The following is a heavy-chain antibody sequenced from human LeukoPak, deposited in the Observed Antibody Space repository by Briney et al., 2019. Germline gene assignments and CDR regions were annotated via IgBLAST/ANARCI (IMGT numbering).Heavy chain of an antibody. V-gene: IGHV1-46*01. CDR1: GYTFTSYY. Sequence: ASVKVSCKASGYTFTSYYMHWVRQAPGQGLGWMGIINPSGGSTSYAQTFQGRVTITRDTYTSTVCMDLSSLRSEDTAVYYCARDQSVGGAASDYWGQGTLVTVSS. CDR3: ARDQSVGGAASDY. J-gene: IGHJ4*02. CDR2: INPSGGST. D-gene: IGHD1-26*01.